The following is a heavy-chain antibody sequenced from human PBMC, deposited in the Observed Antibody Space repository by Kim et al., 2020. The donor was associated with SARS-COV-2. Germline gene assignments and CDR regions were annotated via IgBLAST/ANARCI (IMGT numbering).Heavy chain of an antibody. CDR3: ARVGYDYVWGSYRDYYYYYGMDV. V-gene: IGHV3-48*02. Sequence: GGSLRPSCAASGFTFSSYSMNWVRQAPGKGLEWVSYISSSSSTIYYADSVKGRFTISRDNAKNSLYLQMNSLRDEDTAVYYCARVGYDYVWGSYRDYYYYYGMDVWGQGTTVTVSS. D-gene: IGHD3-16*02. CDR2: ISSSSSTI. CDR1: GFTFSSYS. J-gene: IGHJ6*02.